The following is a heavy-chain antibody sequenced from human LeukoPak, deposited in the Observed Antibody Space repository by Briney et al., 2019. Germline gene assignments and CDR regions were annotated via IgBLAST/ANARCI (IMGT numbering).Heavy chain of an antibody. CDR1: GYTFTSYG. Sequence: ASVKVSCKASGYTFTSYGISWVRQAPGQGLEWMGWISAYNGNTNYAQKFQGRVTMTEDTSTDTAYMELSSLRSEDTAVYYCATAPQHYDFWSGPSDYWGQGTLVTVSS. D-gene: IGHD3-3*01. CDR3: ATAPQHYDFWSGPSDY. J-gene: IGHJ4*02. V-gene: IGHV1-18*01. CDR2: ISAYNGNT.